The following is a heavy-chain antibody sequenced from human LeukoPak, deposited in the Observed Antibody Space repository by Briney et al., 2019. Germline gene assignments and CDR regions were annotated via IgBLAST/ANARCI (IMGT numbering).Heavy chain of an antibody. V-gene: IGHV1-69*01. CDR2: IIPIFGTA. CDR3: ATSNPHSSSWYYYFDY. Sequence: GSSVKVSCKASGGTFSSYAISWVRQAPGQGLEWMGGIIPIFGTANYAQKFQGRVTITADESTSTAYMELSSLRSEDTAVYYCATSNPHSSSWYYYFDYWGQGTLVTVSS. J-gene: IGHJ4*02. D-gene: IGHD6-13*01. CDR1: GGTFSSYA.